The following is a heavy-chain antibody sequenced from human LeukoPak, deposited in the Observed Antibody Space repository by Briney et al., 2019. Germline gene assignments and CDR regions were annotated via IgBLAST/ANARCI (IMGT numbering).Heavy chain of an antibody. D-gene: IGHD1-26*01. V-gene: IGHV7-4-1*02. CDR3: ARVWELLDNWFDP. Sequence: ASVTVSFKASGYTFTSYYMHWVRQAPGQGLEWMGWINTNTGNPTYAQGFTGRFVFSVDTSVSTAYLQISSRKAEDTAVYYCARVWELLDNWFDPWGQGTLVTVSS. J-gene: IGHJ5*02. CDR1: GYTFTSYY. CDR2: INTNTGNP.